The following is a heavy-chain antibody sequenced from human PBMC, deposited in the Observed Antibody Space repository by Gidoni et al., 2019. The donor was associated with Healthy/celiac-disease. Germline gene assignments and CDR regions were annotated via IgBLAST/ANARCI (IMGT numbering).Heavy chain of an antibody. D-gene: IGHD3-22*01. CDR1: GYSFTSYG. CDR2: ISAYNGKT. CDR3: ARVLRKETNYYDISPKHYYYYYMDV. Sequence: QVQLVQSGAEVKKPVASVKVSCKASGYSFTSYGISWVLQAPGQGLEWMGLISAYNGKTNYAQKLQGRVTMTTDTSTRTAYMELRSLRSDDTAVYYCARVLRKETNYYDISPKHYYYYYMDVWGKGTTVTVSS. J-gene: IGHJ6*03. V-gene: IGHV1-18*01.